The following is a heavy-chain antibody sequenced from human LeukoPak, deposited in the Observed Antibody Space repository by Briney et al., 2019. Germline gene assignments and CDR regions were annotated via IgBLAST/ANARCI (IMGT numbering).Heavy chain of an antibody. CDR2: IYSSGST. Sequence: SETLSLTCTVSGGSISSGDYYWSWIRQPPGKGLEWIGSIYSSGSTYYNPSLKSRVTISVDTSKNQFSLKLSSVTAADTAVYYCARRHSITMVRGVIIHTTYYFDYWGQGTLVTVSS. CDR1: GGSISSGDYY. V-gene: IGHV4-39*01. D-gene: IGHD3-10*01. J-gene: IGHJ4*02. CDR3: ARRHSITMVRGVIIHTTYYFDY.